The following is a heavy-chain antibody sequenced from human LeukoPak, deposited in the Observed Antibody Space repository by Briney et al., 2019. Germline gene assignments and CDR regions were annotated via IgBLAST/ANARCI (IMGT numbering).Heavy chain of an antibody. CDR2: VYYSGTTSGNT. CDR1: GGSVSSSY. J-gene: IGHJ6*02. Sequence: SETLSLTCTVSGGSVSSSYWSWIRQPPGKGLEWIGHVYYSGTTSGNTNYNPSLKSRVTISIDTAKNQFSLQVRSVTAAYTAVYYCARGSGPYYYYGVDVWGQGTTVAVSS. D-gene: IGHD7-27*01. V-gene: IGHV4-59*02. CDR3: ARGSGPYYYYGVDV.